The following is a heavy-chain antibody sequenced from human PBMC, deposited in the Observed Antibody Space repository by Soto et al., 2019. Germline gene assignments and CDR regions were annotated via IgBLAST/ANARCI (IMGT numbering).Heavy chain of an antibody. CDR1: GFTFSSYA. Sequence: GGSLRLSCAASGFTFSSYAMSWVRQAPGKGLEWVSAISGSGGSTYYADSVKGRFTISRDNSKNTLYLQMNSLRAEGTAVYYCAKDMAMIAVVWDAFDIWGQGTMVTVSS. CDR3: AKDMAMIAVVWDAFDI. CDR2: ISGSGGST. V-gene: IGHV3-23*01. D-gene: IGHD3-22*01. J-gene: IGHJ3*02.